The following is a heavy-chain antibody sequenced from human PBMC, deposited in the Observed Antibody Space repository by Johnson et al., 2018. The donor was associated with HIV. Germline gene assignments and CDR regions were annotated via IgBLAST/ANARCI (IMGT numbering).Heavy chain of an antibody. Sequence: VQLVESGGGVVRPGGSLRLSCAASGFRFDDYGMSWVRQAPGKGLEWVSGIDWNGGRQGYVDSVKGRFTISRDNAKNSLYLQMNSLRAEDTALYYCEAVVSAFDIWGQGTMVTVSS. J-gene: IGHJ3*02. CDR3: EAVVSAFDI. CDR2: IDWNGGRQ. CDR1: GFRFDDYG. V-gene: IGHV3-20*04. D-gene: IGHD2-15*01.